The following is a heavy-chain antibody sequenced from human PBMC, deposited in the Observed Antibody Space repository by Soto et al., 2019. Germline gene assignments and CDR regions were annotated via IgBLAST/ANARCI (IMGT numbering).Heavy chain of an antibody. D-gene: IGHD3-9*01. CDR2: IYYSGST. V-gene: IGHV4-59*01. CDR3: ARDPPYYDILTGYPSGGP. CDR1: GGSISSYY. Sequence: PSETLSLTCTVSGGSISSYYWSWLRQPPGKGLEWIGYIYYSGSTNYNPSLKSRVTISVDTSKNQFSLKLSSVTAADTAVYYCARDPPYYDILTGYPSGGPWGQGTLVTCSS. J-gene: IGHJ5*02.